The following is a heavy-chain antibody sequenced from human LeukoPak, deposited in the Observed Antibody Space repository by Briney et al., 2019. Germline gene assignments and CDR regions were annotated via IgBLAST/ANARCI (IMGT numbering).Heavy chain of an antibody. CDR2: INTNTGNP. J-gene: IGHJ4*02. CDR3: ARVRPAATTDYYFDY. D-gene: IGHD2-2*01. CDR1: GYTLTNYA. Sequence: ASVKVSCKASGYTLTNYALNWVRQAPGQGLEWMGWINTNTGNPTYAQGFTGRFVFSLDTSVSTAYLQISGLKAEDTAVYYCARVRPAATTDYYFDYWGQGTLVTVSS. V-gene: IGHV7-4-1*02.